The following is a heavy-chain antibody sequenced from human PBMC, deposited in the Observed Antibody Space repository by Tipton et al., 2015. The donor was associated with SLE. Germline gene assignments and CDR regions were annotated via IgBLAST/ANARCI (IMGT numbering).Heavy chain of an antibody. D-gene: IGHD3-10*01. CDR1: GGSITSSSDY. CDR3: AREPMVVRGLSRRDAFDI. Sequence: TLSLTCTVSGGSITSSSDYWGWIRQPPGKGLEWIGTIYYTGSTNSSPSLRSRLTMSIDTSKNQFSLKLSSVTAADTAVYYCAREPMVVRGLSRRDAFDIWGQGAMVTVSS. CDR2: IYYTGST. J-gene: IGHJ3*02. V-gene: IGHV4-39*02.